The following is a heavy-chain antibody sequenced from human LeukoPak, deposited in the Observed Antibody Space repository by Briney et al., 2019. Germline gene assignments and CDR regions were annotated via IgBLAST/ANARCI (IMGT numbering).Heavy chain of an antibody. V-gene: IGHV4-4*07. J-gene: IGHJ4*02. CDR3: ARALSHYDILTGYYYYFDY. Sequence: PSETLSLTCTVSGGSISSYYWSWIRQPAGKGLEWIGRIYTSGSTNYNPSLKSRVTMSVDTSKNQFSLKLSSVTAADTAVYYCARALSHYDILTGYYYYFDYWGQGTLVTVSS. CDR2: IYTSGST. CDR1: GGSISSYY. D-gene: IGHD3-9*01.